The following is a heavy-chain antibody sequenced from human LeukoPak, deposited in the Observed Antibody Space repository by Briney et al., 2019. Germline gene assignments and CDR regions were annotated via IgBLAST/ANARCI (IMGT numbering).Heavy chain of an antibody. D-gene: IGHD4-17*01. V-gene: IGHV1-2*02. CDR3: ARDLGAYGEPQG. J-gene: IGHJ4*02. CDR1: GYTFTGYY. Sequence: ASVKVSCKASGYTFTGYYMHWVRQAPGQGLEWMGWINPNSGGTNYAQKFQGRVTLTRDTSISTAYMELSSLRSEDTAVYYCARDLGAYGEPQGWGQGTLVTVSS. CDR2: INPNSGGT.